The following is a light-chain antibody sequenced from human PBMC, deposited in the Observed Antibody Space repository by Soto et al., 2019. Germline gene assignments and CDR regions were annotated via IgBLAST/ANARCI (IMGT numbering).Light chain of an antibody. Sequence: EIEMTQSPSTLSLSPGERATLTCRASQSVSSYLAWYQQKPGQAPRLLIYDASNLATGIPARFSGSGSGTDFTLTISSLQPEDFAVYYCQQRSNWPRTFGQGTKVEIK. V-gene: IGKV3-11*01. J-gene: IGKJ1*01. CDR1: QSVSSY. CDR3: QQRSNWPRT. CDR2: DAS.